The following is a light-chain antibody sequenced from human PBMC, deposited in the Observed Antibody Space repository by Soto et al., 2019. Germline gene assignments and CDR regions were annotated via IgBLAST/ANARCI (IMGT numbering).Light chain of an antibody. J-gene: IGLJ7*01. V-gene: IGLV1-40*01. CDR2: GNN. CDR3: HSYDMRLSGSV. Sequence: QSVLTQPPSVSGAPGQRVTISCTGNNSNIGGGYDVHWYQQLPGTAPQLLIFGNNNRPSGVPDRFSGSKSYASASLAITGLQSEDEADYYCHSYDMRLSGSVFGGGTQLTVL. CDR1: NSNIGGGYD.